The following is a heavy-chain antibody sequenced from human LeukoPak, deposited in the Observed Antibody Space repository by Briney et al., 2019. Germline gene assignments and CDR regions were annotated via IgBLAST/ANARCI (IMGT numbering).Heavy chain of an antibody. CDR3: ARYSSSWYGNYYYYYMDV. V-gene: IGHV3-30*02. CDR1: GFTFSSYG. J-gene: IGHJ6*03. D-gene: IGHD6-13*01. Sequence: GGSLRLSCAASGFTFSSYGMHWVRQAPGKGLEWVAFIRYDGSNKYYADSVKGRFTISRDNSKNTLYLQMNSLRSEDTAVYYCARYSSSWYGNYYYYYMDVWGKGTTVTVSS. CDR2: IRYDGSNK.